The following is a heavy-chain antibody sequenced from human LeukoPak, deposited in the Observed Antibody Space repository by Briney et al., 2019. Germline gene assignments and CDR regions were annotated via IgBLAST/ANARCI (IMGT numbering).Heavy chain of an antibody. CDR1: GFTFSSYS. V-gene: IGHV3-48*01. CDR2: ISSSSSTI. Sequence: GGSLRLSCAASGFTFSSYSMNWVRQAPGKGLQWVSYISSSSSTIYYADSVKGRFTISRDNAKNSLYLQMNSLRAEDTAVYYCARDLTIFGVVTPLGDWGQGTLVTVSS. J-gene: IGHJ4*02. D-gene: IGHD3-3*01. CDR3: ARDLTIFGVVTPLGD.